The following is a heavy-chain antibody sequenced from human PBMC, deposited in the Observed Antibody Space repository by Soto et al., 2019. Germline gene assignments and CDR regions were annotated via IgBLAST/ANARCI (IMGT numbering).Heavy chain of an antibody. J-gene: IGHJ6*02. Sequence: LRLSCAASGFTFSSYAMTWVRQAPGKGLEWVSTISGSVNATFYADSVKGRFTISRDDSKNTLYLQMNSLRAEDTAVYYCAKVPFRFTGGMDVWGQGTTVTVSS. CDR3: AKVPFRFTGGMDV. V-gene: IGHV3-23*01. CDR2: ISGSVNAT. D-gene: IGHD3-16*01. CDR1: GFTFSSYA.